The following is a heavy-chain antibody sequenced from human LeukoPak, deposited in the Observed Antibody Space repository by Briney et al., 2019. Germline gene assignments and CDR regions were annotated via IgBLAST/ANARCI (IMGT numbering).Heavy chain of an antibody. CDR1: GGSISSYY. CDR3: ARDAPNYCSSTSCYRGYYYYMDV. Sequence: PSETLSLTCTVSGGSISSYYWSWIRQPAGKGLEWIVRIYTSGSTNYNPSLKSRVTMSVDTSKNQFSLKLSSVTAADTAVYYCARDAPNYCSSTSCYRGYYYYMDVWGKGTTVTVSS. J-gene: IGHJ6*03. V-gene: IGHV4-4*07. D-gene: IGHD2-2*02. CDR2: IYTSGST.